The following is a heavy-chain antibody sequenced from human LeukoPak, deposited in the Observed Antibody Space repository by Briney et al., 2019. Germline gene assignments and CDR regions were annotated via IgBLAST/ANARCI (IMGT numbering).Heavy chain of an antibody. CDR1: GGSFSGYY. J-gene: IGHJ4*02. Sequence: SETLPLTCAVYGGSFSGYYWSWIRQPPGKGLEWIGEINHSGSTNYNPSLKSRVTISVDTSKNQFSLKLSSVTAADTAVYYCAGRRYSYGYYWGQGTLVTVSS. CDR2: INHSGST. CDR3: AGRRYSYGYY. D-gene: IGHD5-18*01. V-gene: IGHV4-34*01.